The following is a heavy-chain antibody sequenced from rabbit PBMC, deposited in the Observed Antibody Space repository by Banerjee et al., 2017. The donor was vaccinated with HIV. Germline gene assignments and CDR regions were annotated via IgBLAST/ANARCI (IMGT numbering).Heavy chain of an antibody. Sequence: QEQLEESGGDLVKPEGSLTLTCTASGFSFSSSFWICWVRQAPGKGLEWIACIDAGSSGTADYANWAKGRFTASKTSSTTVTLQMTSLTAADTATYFCARVYDGSGWYFNLWGPGTLVTVS. J-gene: IGHJ4*01. CDR2: IDAGSSGTA. V-gene: IGHV1S45*01. CDR3: ARVYDGSGWYFNL. D-gene: IGHD4-2*01. CDR1: GFSFSSSFW.